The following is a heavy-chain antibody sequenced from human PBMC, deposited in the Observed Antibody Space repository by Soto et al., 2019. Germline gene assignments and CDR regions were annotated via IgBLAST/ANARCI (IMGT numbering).Heavy chain of an antibody. CDR2: ISGSGGST. Sequence: GGSLRLSCAASGFTVSSNYMSWVRQAPGKGLEWVSAISGSGGSTYYADSVKGRFTISRDNSKNTLYLQMNSLRAEDTAVYYCAKYRITIVRGADAFDIWGQGTMVTVSS. J-gene: IGHJ3*02. CDR1: GFTVSSNY. V-gene: IGHV3-23*01. CDR3: AKYRITIVRGADAFDI. D-gene: IGHD3-10*01.